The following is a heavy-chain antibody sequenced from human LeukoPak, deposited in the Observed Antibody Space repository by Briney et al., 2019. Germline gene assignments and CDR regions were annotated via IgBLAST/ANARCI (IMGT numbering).Heavy chain of an antibody. CDR1: GFTFSSYG. CDR3: AKAGMEVATIKGAFDI. J-gene: IGHJ3*02. Sequence: GGSLRLSCAASGFTFSSYGMHWVRQAPGKGLEWVAVIWYDGSNKYYADSVKGRFTISRDNSKNTLYLQMNSLRAEDTAVYYCAKAGMEVATIKGAFDIWGQGTMVTVSS. CDR2: IWYDGSNK. V-gene: IGHV3-30*02. D-gene: IGHD5-24*01.